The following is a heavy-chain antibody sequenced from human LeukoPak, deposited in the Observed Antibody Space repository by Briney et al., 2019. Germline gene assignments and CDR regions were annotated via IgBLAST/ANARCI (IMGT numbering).Heavy chain of an antibody. CDR2: ISWNSGSI. CDR3: ATDQDHGYFRQ. V-gene: IGHV3-9*01. J-gene: IGHJ1*01. Sequence: PGRSLRLSCAASGFTFDDYAMHWVRQAPGKGLEWVSGISWNSGSIGYADSVKGRFTISRENAKNTLYLDMNSLRVEDTAVFYCATDQDHGYFRQWGQGTLLTVSS. CDR1: GFTFDDYA. D-gene: IGHD4-17*01.